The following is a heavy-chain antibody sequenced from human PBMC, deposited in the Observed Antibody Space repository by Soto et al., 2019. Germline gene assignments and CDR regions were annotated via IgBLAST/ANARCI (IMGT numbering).Heavy chain of an antibody. CDR1: GGSISSYY. D-gene: IGHD2-15*01. J-gene: IGHJ4*02. Sequence: QVQLQESGPGLVKPSETLSLTCTVSGGSISSYYWSWIRQPPGKGLEWIGYIYYSGSTNYNPSLKSPVXXSXAXXKNQFSLKLSPVTAAYTAVYYCASRPLPVEAGFDYWGQGTLVTVSA. CDR3: ASRPLPVEAGFDY. CDR2: IYYSGST. V-gene: IGHV4-59*08.